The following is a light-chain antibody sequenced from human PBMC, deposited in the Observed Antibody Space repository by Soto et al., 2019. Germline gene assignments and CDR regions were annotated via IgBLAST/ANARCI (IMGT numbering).Light chain of an antibody. CDR1: SSDVGGYNY. CDR2: EVS. V-gene: IGLV2-8*01. Sequence: QSALTQPPSASGSPGQSVTISCTGTSSDVGGYNYVSWYQQHPGKAPKLMIYEVSKRPSGVPDRFSGSKSGNTASLTVSGLQAEDEAYYFCSSYAGIPYVFGTGTKLTVL. J-gene: IGLJ1*01. CDR3: SSYAGIPYV.